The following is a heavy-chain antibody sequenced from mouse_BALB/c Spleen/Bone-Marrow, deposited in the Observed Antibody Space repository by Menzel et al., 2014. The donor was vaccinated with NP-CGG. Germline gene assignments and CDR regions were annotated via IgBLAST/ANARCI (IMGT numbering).Heavy chain of an antibody. CDR3: ANYAYGSFIDA. CDR2: IDPANGNT. D-gene: IGHD2-2*01. CDR1: GVNIKDTY. J-gene: IGHJ1*01. V-gene: IGHV14-3*02. Sequence: VQLQQSGAELVKSGASVKLSCTASGVNIKDTYMHWVKQRPEQGLEWIGRIDPANGNTKYDPKFQGKATITADTSSNPAYLKLSSLTSDDTAVYYCANYAYGSFIDAWGAGTPVPVSS.